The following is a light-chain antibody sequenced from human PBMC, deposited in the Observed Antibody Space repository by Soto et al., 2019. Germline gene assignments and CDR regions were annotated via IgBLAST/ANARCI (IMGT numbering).Light chain of an antibody. Sequence: DIQMTQSPSTLSASVGERVTITCRASQSISSWLAWYQQKPGKAPKLLIYDASSLESGVPSRFSGSRSGTEFTLTISSLQPDDFATYYYQQYNSYSLTFGQGTKVEIK. CDR2: DAS. CDR3: QQYNSYSLT. CDR1: QSISSW. V-gene: IGKV1-5*01. J-gene: IGKJ1*01.